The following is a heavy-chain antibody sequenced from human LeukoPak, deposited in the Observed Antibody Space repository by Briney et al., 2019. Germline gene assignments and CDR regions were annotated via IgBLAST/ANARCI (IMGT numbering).Heavy chain of an antibody. CDR2: INHSGST. CDR1: GGSIRSLTW. J-gene: IGHJ4*02. V-gene: IGHV4-4*02. D-gene: IGHD3-22*01. CDR3: ARGYYDSSGYYQSPIFDH. Sequence: SETLSLTCAVSGGSIRSLTWWSWVRPPPGKGLEWIGEINHSGSTNYNPSLKSRVTISVDTSKNQFSLKLNSVTAADTAVYYCARGYYDSSGYYQSPIFDHWGQGTLVTVSS.